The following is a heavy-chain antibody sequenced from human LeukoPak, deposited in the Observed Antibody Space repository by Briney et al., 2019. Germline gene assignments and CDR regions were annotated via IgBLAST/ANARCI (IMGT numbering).Heavy chain of an antibody. J-gene: IGHJ4*02. D-gene: IGHD1-1*01. CDR3: ARVSPTGGLAY. V-gene: IGHV4-61*01. CDR2: IYYNGST. Sequence: SETLSLTCTVSGGSISSGSYYWSWIRQPPGKGLEWIGYIYYNGSTNYNPSLKSRVALSVDTSKNQFSLKVNSVTPTDAAVYYCARVSPTGGLAYWGQGTLVTVSS. CDR1: GGSISSGSYY.